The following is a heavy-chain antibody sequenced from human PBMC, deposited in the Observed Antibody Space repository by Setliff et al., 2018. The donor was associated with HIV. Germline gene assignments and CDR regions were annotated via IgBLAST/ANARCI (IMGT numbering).Heavy chain of an antibody. CDR1: GDSIGSGSNY. Sequence: PSETLSLTCTVSGDSIGSGSNYWSWIRQPAGKGLEWIGRIYTSGPRYNPSLENRVTISVDTPKSQFFLMLSSVTAADTAVYYCATRGWIEGREVDYWGQGTLVTVSS. J-gene: IGHJ4*02. CDR3: ATRGWIEGREVDY. V-gene: IGHV4-61*02. D-gene: IGHD2-2*03. CDR2: IYTSGP.